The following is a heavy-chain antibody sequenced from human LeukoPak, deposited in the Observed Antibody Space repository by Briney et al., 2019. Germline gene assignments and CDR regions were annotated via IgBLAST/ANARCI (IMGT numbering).Heavy chain of an antibody. CDR1: GFTFSSYA. D-gene: IGHD6-19*01. CDR3: ATAVASSSGWYADY. J-gene: IGHJ4*02. CDR2: ISGGGIGI. V-gene: IGHV3-23*01. Sequence: GGSLRLSCAASGFTFSSYAMSWVRQAPGKGLEWVSAISGGGIGIYYADSLKGRFTISRDDSKNTLYLQMNSLRAEDTAVYYCATAVASSSGWYADYWGQGTLVTVSS.